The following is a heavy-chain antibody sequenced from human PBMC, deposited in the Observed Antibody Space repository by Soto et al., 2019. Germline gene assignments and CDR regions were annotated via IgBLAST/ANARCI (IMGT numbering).Heavy chain of an antibody. CDR3: ARGQVDTAMVTPFDY. CDR2: INHSGST. D-gene: IGHD5-18*01. CDR1: GGSFSGYY. Sequence: SETLSLTCAVYGGSFSGYYWSWIRQPPGKGLEWIGEINHSGSTNYNPSLKSRVTISVDTSKNQFSLKLSSVTAADTAVYYCARGQVDTAMVTPFDYWGQGTLVTVSS. J-gene: IGHJ4*02. V-gene: IGHV4-34*01.